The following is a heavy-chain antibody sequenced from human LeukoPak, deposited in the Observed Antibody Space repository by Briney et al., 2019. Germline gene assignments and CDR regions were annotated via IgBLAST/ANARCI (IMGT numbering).Heavy chain of an antibody. CDR2: INPNSGGT. CDR3: GLGYYDSSGWSPHFDY. CDR1: GYTFTGYY. J-gene: IGHJ4*02. V-gene: IGHV1-2*02. Sequence: ASVKVSCKASGYTFTGYYMHWVRQAPGQGLEWMGWINPNSGGTNYAQKFQGRVTMTRDTSISTAYMELSRLRSDDTAVYYCGLGYYDSSGWSPHFDYWGQGTLVTVSS. D-gene: IGHD3-22*01.